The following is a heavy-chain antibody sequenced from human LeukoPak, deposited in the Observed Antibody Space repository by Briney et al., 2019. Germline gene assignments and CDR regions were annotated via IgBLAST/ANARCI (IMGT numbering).Heavy chain of an antibody. CDR2: IYHSGST. V-gene: IGHV4-38-2*01. Sequence: PSETLSLTCAVSGYSISSGYYWAWIRQPPGKGLEWIGSIYHSGSTYYNPSLKSRVTISVDTSKNQFSLKLSSVTAADTAVYYCARRVFHDYWGQGTLVTVSS. J-gene: IGHJ4*02. CDR3: ARRVFHDY. CDR1: GYSISSGYY. D-gene: IGHD6-13*01.